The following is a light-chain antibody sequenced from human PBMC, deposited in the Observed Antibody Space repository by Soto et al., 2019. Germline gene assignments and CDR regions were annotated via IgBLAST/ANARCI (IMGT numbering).Light chain of an antibody. CDR1: QSVLYSSNNKNY. CDR2: WAS. V-gene: IGKV4-1*01. CDR3: QQYSNTPLT. Sequence: DIVMTQSPDSLAVSLGERATINCKSSQSVLYSSNNKNYLAWYQQKPGQPPKLLIHWASTRESGVPDRFSGSGSATDFTLTISSLQAEDVAVYYCQQYSNTPLTFGGGTKVEI. J-gene: IGKJ4*01.